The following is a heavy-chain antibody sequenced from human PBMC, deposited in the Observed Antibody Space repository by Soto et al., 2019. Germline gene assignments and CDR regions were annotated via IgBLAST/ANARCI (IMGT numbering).Heavy chain of an antibody. CDR1: GFTVSSNY. CDR2: IYSGGST. CDR3: ARDLGDFWSNPYYYYGMDV. V-gene: IGHV3-53*04. Sequence: GGSLRLSCAASGFTVSSNYMSWVRQAPGKGLEWVSVIYSGGSTYYADSVKGRFTISRHNSKNTLYLQMNSLRAEDTAVYYCARDLGDFWSNPYYYYGMDVWGQGTTVTVSS. J-gene: IGHJ6*02. D-gene: IGHD3-3*01.